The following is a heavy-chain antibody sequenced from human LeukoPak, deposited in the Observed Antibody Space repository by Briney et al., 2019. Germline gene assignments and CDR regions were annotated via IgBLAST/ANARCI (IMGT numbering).Heavy chain of an antibody. CDR3: ARILADTGQLWLRVDY. CDR1: GFSLSTSGMC. Sequence: SGPALVKPTQTLTLTCTFSGFSLSTSGMCVSWIRQPPGKALEWLARIDWDDDKYYSTSLKTRLTISKDTSKNQVVLTMTNMDPVDTATYYCARILADTGQLWLRVDYWGQGTLVTVSS. D-gene: IGHD5-18*01. J-gene: IGHJ4*02. CDR2: IDWDDDK. V-gene: IGHV2-70*11.